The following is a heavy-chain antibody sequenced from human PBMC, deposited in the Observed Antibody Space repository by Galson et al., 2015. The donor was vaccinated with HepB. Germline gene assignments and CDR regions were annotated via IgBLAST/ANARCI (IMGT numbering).Heavy chain of an antibody. J-gene: IGHJ6*03. CDR3: ARDAWGDYGDYVEGYYYYMDV. CDR2: ISYDGSNK. V-gene: IGHV3-30-3*01. Sequence: LRLSCAASGFTFSSYAMHWVRQAPGKGLEWVAVISYDGSNKYYADSVKGRFTISRDNSKNTLYLQMNSLRAEDTAVYYCARDAWGDYGDYVEGYYYYMDVWGKGTTVTVSS. D-gene: IGHD4-17*01. CDR1: GFTFSSYA.